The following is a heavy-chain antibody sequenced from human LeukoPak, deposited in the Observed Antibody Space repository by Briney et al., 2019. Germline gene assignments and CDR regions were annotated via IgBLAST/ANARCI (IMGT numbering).Heavy chain of an antibody. D-gene: IGHD5-24*01. Sequence: GGSLRLSCVPSGITFSNSALSWVRQAPGKGLEWGSTITKSGDQTYYADSVRGLFTISRDIFKNTLYLQMNSLRAEDTAVYHCVKSAGKDGYRDVFDIWGQGTVVTVSS. CDR2: ITKSGDQT. CDR1: GITFSNSA. J-gene: IGHJ3*02. V-gene: IGHV3-23*01. CDR3: VKSAGKDGYRDVFDI.